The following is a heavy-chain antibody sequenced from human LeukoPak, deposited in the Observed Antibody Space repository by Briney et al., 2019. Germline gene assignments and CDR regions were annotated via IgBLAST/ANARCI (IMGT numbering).Heavy chain of an antibody. CDR1: GFTFSSYA. CDR3: ARDLRYGGSFDY. J-gene: IGHJ4*02. V-gene: IGHV3-30*04. CDR2: ISYDGSNK. D-gene: IGHD4-23*01. Sequence: GGSLRLSCAASGFTFSSYAMHWVRQAPGKGLEWVAVISYDGSNKYCADSVKGRFTISRDNSKNTLYLQMNSLRAEDTAVYYCARDLRYGGSFDYWGQGTLVTVSS.